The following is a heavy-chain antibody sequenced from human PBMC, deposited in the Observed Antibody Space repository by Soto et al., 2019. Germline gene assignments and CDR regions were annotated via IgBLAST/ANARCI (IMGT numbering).Heavy chain of an antibody. D-gene: IGHD2-2*01. Sequence: VKVSCKASGGTFSSYAISWVRQAPGQGLEWMGGIIPIFGTANYAQKFQGRVTITADESTSTAYMELSSLRSEDTAVYYCARAGYCSSTSCYRYGMDVWGQGTTVTVSS. CDR1: GGTFSSYA. V-gene: IGHV1-69*13. CDR2: IIPIFGTA. CDR3: ARAGYCSSTSCYRYGMDV. J-gene: IGHJ6*02.